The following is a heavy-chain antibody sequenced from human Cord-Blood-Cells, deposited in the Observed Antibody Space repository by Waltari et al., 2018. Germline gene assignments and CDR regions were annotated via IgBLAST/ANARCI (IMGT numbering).Heavy chain of an antibody. Sequence: QLQLQESGPGLVKPSETLSLTCTVSGGSISSSSYYWGWIRQPPGTGLEGIGSIYYSGSTYYNPSLKSRVTISVDTSKNQFSLKLSSVTAADTAVYYCARRGLASCSSTSCYTGHDPWGQGTLVTVSS. CDR1: GGSISSSSYY. J-gene: IGHJ5*02. CDR3: ARRGLASCSSTSCYTGHDP. D-gene: IGHD2-2*02. V-gene: IGHV4-39*01. CDR2: IYYSGST.